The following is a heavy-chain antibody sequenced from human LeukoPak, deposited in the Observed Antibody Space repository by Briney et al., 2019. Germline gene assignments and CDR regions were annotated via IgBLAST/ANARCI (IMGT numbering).Heavy chain of an antibody. CDR2: ISYDGSNK. CDR1: GFTFSSYG. J-gene: IGHJ4*02. V-gene: IGHV3-30*18. D-gene: IGHD6-13*01. Sequence: PGRSLRLSCAASGFTFSSYGMHWVRQAPDKGLEWVAVISYDGSNKYYADSVKGRFTISRDNSKNTLYLQMNSLRAEDTAVYYCAKGLFKGIAAAATLFDYWGQGTLVTVSS. CDR3: AKGLFKGIAAAATLFDY.